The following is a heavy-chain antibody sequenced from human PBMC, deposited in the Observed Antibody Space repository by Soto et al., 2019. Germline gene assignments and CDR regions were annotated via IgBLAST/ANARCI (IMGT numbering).Heavy chain of an antibody. J-gene: IGHJ6*02. CDR3: ARELVPAARGSYYYYGMEV. V-gene: IGHV1-18*01. Sequence: ASVKVSFKASGYTFTSYGISWVRQAPGQGLEWMGWISAYNGNTNYAQKLQGRVTMTRDTSTSTVYMELSSLRSEDTAVYYCARELVPAARGSYYYYGMEVWGQGTTVTVSS. D-gene: IGHD2-2*01. CDR2: ISAYNGNT. CDR1: GYTFTSYG.